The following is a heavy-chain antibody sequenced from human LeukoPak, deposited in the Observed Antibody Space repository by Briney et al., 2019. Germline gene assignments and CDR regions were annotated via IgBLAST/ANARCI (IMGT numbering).Heavy chain of an antibody. CDR3: ARDTGGGDFGYYFDY. J-gene: IGHJ4*02. CDR2: IYNSGST. V-gene: IGHV4-31*03. D-gene: IGHD2-21*01. CDR1: GGSISSGRYY. Sequence: SETLSLTCTVSGGSISSGRYYWSWIRQHPGKGLEWIGDIYNSGSTYYNPSLKSRVTISADTSKNQFSLKLSSVTAADTAVYYCARDTGGGDFGYYFDYWGQGTLVTVSS.